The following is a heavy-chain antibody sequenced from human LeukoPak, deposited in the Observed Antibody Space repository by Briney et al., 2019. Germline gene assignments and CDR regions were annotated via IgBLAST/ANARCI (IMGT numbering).Heavy chain of an antibody. CDR2: IHDSGNT. V-gene: IGHV4-59*12. CDR3: ARDNSGSFIDY. J-gene: IGHJ4*02. CDR1: GGSITSYY. D-gene: IGHD1-26*01. Sequence: SETLSLTCIVSGGSITSYYWSWIRQPPGKGLEWIGYIHDSGNTNSNASLKSRVIISVDKSKNQFSLKLRSVTAADTAVYYCARDNSGSFIDYWGQGTLVTVSS.